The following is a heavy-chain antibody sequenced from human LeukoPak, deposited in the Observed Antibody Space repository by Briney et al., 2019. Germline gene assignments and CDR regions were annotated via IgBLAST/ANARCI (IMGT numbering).Heavy chain of an antibody. J-gene: IGHJ4*02. CDR2: ISSSGSTI. CDR1: GFTFSDYY. CDR3: ASIDCSGGSCYLPFDY. Sequence: PGGSLRLSCAASGFTFSDYYMSWIRQAPGKGLEWVSYISSSGSTIYYADSVKGRFTTSRDNAKNSLYLQMNSLRAEDTAVYYCASIDCSGGSCYLPFDYWGQGTLVTVSS. V-gene: IGHV3-11*04. D-gene: IGHD2-15*01.